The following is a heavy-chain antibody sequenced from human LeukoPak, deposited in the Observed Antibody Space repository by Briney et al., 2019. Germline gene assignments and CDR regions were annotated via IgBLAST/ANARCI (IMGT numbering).Heavy chain of an antibody. CDR1: EYSFTNYW. V-gene: IGHV5-51*01. CDR2: IYPGDSDT. Sequence: GESPKISCKASEYSFTNYWIGWVRQMPGKGLEWMGIIYPGDSDTRYSPSFQGQVTISADKSISTAFLQWNSLKASDTAMYYCARQSGSYYSPFDYWGQGTLVTVSS. J-gene: IGHJ4*02. CDR3: ARQSGSYYSPFDY. D-gene: IGHD3-10*01.